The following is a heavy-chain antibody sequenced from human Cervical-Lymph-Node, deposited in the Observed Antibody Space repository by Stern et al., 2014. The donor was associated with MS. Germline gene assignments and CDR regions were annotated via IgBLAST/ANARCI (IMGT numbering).Heavy chain of an antibody. J-gene: IGHJ4*02. V-gene: IGHV3-33*06. D-gene: IGHD5-24*01. CDR2: IWSEGRNN. CDR1: GFTFSNYG. Sequence: VQLVESGGGVVQPGRSLGLSCAASGFTFSNYGMHWVRQAPGKGLEWLAVIWSEGRNNFYADSVKGRFSFSRDNSKNTLYLQMNSLRVEDTAVYYCAKEIGPYNGFDYWGQGTLVTVSS. CDR3: AKEIGPYNGFDY.